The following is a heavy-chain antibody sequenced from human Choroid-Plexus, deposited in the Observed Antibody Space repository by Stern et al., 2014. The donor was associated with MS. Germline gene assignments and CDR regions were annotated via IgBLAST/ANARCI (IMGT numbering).Heavy chain of an antibody. V-gene: IGHV3-30*18. Sequence: VQLVESGGGVVQPGRPLRLSCVASGFTLGSCAMHWVRQAPGKGLEWVAGVSYDGSNKYYADSVKGCFNISRDNSQNTLYMQMSSLRPEDTAVYYCAKDRQYLTYFFDHWGQGSLVTVSS. CDR3: AKDRQYLTYFFDH. CDR2: VSYDGSNK. CDR1: GFTLGSCA. J-gene: IGHJ5*02. D-gene: IGHD2/OR15-2a*01.